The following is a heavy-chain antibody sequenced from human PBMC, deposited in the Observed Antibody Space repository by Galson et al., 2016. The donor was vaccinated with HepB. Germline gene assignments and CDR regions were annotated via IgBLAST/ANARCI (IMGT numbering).Heavy chain of an antibody. J-gene: IGHJ4*02. D-gene: IGHD4-23*01. CDR1: GFTVGDYA. Sequence: SLRLSCAASGFTVGDYALSWVRQAPGKGLEWVGFIRKKSFGGTTDYAASVKGRFTISRDDSTNVAYLQMDSLKTEDTGVYFCTRESWYGGKAGENYFDYWGEGILVTVSS. CDR3: TRESWYGGKAGENYFDY. V-gene: IGHV3-49*04. CDR2: IRKKSFGGTT.